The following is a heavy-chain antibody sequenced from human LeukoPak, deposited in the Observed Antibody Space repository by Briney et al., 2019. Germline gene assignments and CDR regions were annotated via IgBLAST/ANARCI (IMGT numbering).Heavy chain of an antibody. V-gene: IGHV4-34*01. Sequence: SETLSLTCAVYGGSFSGYYWNWIRQPPGKGLEWIGEINHSGSTNYNPSLKSRVTISVDTSKNQFSLKLSSVTAADTAVYYCARGRGGSYRDRRYYFDYWGQGTLVTVSS. CDR1: GGSFSGYY. CDR3: ARGRGGSYRDRRYYFDY. D-gene: IGHD1-26*01. CDR2: INHSGST. J-gene: IGHJ4*02.